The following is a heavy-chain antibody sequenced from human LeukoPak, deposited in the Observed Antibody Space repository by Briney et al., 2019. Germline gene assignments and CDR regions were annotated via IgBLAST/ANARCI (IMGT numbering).Heavy chain of an antibody. CDR2: ISAYNGHT. CDR3: ARGQQWLEAFDY. CDR1: GYTFTSYG. Sequence: ASVKVSCKASGYTFTSYGISWVRQAPGQGLEWMGWISAYNGHTKYAQKVQGRVTMTRDTSTSTAYMELRSLRSDDTAVYYCARGQQWLEAFDYWGLGTLVTVSS. J-gene: IGHJ4*02. D-gene: IGHD6-19*01. V-gene: IGHV1-18*01.